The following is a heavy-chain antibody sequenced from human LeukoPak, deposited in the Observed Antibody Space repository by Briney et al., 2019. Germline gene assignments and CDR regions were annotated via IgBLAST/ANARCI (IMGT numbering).Heavy chain of an antibody. CDR1: GFTFDDYG. D-gene: IGHD1-1*01. V-gene: IGHV3-20*04. CDR3: ARGKYNWNDDYYYYYMDV. Sequence: GGSLRPSCAASGFTFDDYGMSWVRQAPGKGLEWVSGINWNGGSTGYADSVKGRFTISRDNAKNSLYLQMNSLRAEDTALYYCARGKYNWNDDYYYYYMDVWGKGTTVTVSS. CDR2: INWNGGST. J-gene: IGHJ6*03.